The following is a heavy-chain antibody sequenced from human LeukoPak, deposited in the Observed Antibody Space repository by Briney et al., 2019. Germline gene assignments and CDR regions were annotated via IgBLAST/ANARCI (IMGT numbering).Heavy chain of an antibody. CDR1: GFTFSSYG. Sequence: PGRSLRLSCAASGFTFSSYGMHWVRQAPGKGLEWVAVIWYDGSNKYYADSVKGRFIISRDNSKNTLYLQMNSLRAEDTAIYYCARDIYAVVHSGYFDSWGQGTLVTVSS. D-gene: IGHD3-3*02. V-gene: IGHV3-33*01. CDR2: IWYDGSNK. J-gene: IGHJ4*02. CDR3: ARDIYAVVHSGYFDS.